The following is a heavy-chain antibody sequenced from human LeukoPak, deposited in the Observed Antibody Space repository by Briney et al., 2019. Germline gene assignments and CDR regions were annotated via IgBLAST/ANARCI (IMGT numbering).Heavy chain of an antibody. CDR3: ARHRGYYYYYMDV. CDR1: GDSISTSYY. Sequence: SSETLSLTCTVSGDSISTSYYWGWIRQPPGKGLEWIANIYYSGSTYYNPSLKSRVTISVDTSKNQFSLKLSSVTAADTAVYYCARHRGYYYYYMDVWGKGTTVTISS. J-gene: IGHJ6*03. CDR2: IYYSGST. V-gene: IGHV4-39*01.